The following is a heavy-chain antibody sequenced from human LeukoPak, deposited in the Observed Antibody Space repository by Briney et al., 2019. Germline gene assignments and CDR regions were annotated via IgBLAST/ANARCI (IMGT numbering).Heavy chain of an antibody. D-gene: IGHD3-22*01. CDR3: ARHGDGPYYDSSGTLIDY. CDR2: IYYSGST. J-gene: IGHJ4*02. Sequence: SETLSLTCTVSGGSISSYYWSWIRQPPGNGLEWIGYIYYSGSTNYNPSLKSRVTISVDTSKNQFSLKLGSVTAADTAVYYCARHGDGPYYDSSGTLIDYWGQGTLVTISS. V-gene: IGHV4-59*08. CDR1: GGSISSYY.